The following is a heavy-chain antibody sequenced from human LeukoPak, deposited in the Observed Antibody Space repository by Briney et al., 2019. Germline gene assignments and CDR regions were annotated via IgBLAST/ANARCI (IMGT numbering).Heavy chain of an antibody. CDR2: ISGSGGST. Sequence: GGSLRLSCAASGFTFSSYAMSWVRQAPGKWLEWVSAISGSGGSTYYADSVKGRFTISRDNAKNSLYLQMNSLRAEDTAVYYCAELGITMIGGVWGKGTTVTISS. V-gene: IGHV3-23*01. CDR1: GFTFSSYA. D-gene: IGHD3-10*02. J-gene: IGHJ6*04. CDR3: AELGITMIGGV.